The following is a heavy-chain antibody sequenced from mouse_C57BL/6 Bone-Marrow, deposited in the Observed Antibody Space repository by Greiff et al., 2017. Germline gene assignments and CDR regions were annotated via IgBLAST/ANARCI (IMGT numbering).Heavy chain of an antibody. CDR1: GFTFSSYA. CDR2: ISDGGSYT. Sequence: EVQLVESGGGLVKPGGSLKLSCAASGFTFSSYAMSWVRQTPEKRLVWVATISDGGSYTYYPDNVKGRFTISRDNAKNNLYLHMRHLRSEETAKYYGARAGMALYCEGWGTGTTVTVAS. V-gene: IGHV5-4*01. CDR3: ARAGMALYCEG. J-gene: IGHJ1*03.